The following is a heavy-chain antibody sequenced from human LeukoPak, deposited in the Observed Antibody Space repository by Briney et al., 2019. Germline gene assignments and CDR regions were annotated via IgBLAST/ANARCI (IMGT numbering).Heavy chain of an antibody. CDR2: INHSGST. Sequence: PSETLSLTCAVYGGSFSGYYWSWIRQPPGKGLEWIGEINHSGSTNYNPSLKSRVTISVDTSKNQFSLKLSSVTAADTAVYYCASGSVNYCSSTSCSGAFDIWGQGTMVTVSS. D-gene: IGHD2-2*01. V-gene: IGHV4-34*01. CDR1: GGSFSGYY. J-gene: IGHJ3*02. CDR3: ASGSVNYCSSTSCSGAFDI.